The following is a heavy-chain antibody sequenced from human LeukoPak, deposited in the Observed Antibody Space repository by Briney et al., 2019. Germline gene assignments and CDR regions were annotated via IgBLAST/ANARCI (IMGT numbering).Heavy chain of an antibody. V-gene: IGHV3-74*01. CDR1: GCTFSNYW. J-gene: IGHJ3*02. CDR2: VSSDGTST. Sequence: GGSLRLSCAGSGCTFSNYWIHWVRQAPGKGLVWVSRVSSDGTSTFYADSVKDRFTITRDNAKNTLYLQINSLRAEDTAVYYCARDFGPSRRAFDIWGQGTLVTVSS. D-gene: IGHD3-10*01. CDR3: ARDFGPSRRAFDI.